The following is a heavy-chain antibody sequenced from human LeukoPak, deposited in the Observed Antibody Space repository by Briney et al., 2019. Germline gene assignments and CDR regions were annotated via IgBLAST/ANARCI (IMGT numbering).Heavy chain of an antibody. Sequence: ETLSLTCTVSGDSVSSGGYYWSWIRQPPGKRLEWIGYFLYSGSTFYNPSLRSRVTISVDTSKNQVSLRLNSVTPADTAVYYCARGLAGRASGAVYFDLWGRGALVTVSS. J-gene: IGHJ2*01. CDR3: ARGLAGRASGAVYFDL. CDR2: FLYSGST. D-gene: IGHD3-16*01. CDR1: GDSVSSGGYY. V-gene: IGHV4-61*08.